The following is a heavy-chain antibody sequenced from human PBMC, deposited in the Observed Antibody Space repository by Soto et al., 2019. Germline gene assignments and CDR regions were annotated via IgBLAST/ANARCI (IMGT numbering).Heavy chain of an antibody. V-gene: IGHV1-46*01. J-gene: IGHJ4*02. CDR1: GYTFTSYY. Sequence: ASVNVSCKASGYTFTSYYMHWVRQAPGQGLEWMGIINPSGGSTSYAQKFQGRVTMTRDTSTSTVYMELSSLRAEDTAVYSCARDYGGQNVYFDYWGQGTLVTVSS. CDR2: INPSGGST. CDR3: ARDYGGQNVYFDY. D-gene: IGHD4-17*01.